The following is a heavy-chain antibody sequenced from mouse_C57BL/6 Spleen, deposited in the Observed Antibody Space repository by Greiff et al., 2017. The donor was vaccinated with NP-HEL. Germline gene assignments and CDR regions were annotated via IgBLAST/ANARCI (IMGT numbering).Heavy chain of an antibody. J-gene: IGHJ3*01. D-gene: IGHD1-1*01. CDR1: GYTFTSYW. CDR2: IHPNSVST. Sequence: QVQLQQSGAELVKPGASVKLSCKASGYTFTSYWMHWVKQRPGQGLEWIGMIHPNSVSTNYNEKFKSKATLTVDKSSSTAYMQLSSLTSEDSAVYYCARGITTVVDDAYWGQGTLVTVSA. CDR3: ARGITTVVDDAY. V-gene: IGHV1-64*01.